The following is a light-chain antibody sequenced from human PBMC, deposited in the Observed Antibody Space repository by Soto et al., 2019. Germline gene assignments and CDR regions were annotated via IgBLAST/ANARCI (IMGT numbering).Light chain of an antibody. CDR2: GAS. Sequence: EIVLTQSPGTLSLSPGERATLSCRASQTVTNNYLAWYQQKPGLAPRLLIFGASSRATGIPDRFGGSGSGTDFTLTISSLEAEDFAVYYCQQYGSSPLFTFGPGTKVDFK. J-gene: IGKJ3*01. CDR1: QTVTNNY. V-gene: IGKV3-20*01. CDR3: QQYGSSPLFT.